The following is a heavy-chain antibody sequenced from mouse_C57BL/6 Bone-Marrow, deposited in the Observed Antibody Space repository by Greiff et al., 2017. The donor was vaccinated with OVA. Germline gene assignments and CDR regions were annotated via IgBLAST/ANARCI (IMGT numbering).Heavy chain of an antibody. CDR2: INSNNGGT. V-gene: IGHV1-18*01. J-gene: IGHJ3*01. CDR3: ARGGYYDYDGGAWFAY. Sequence: EVQLQQSGPELAKPGASVKIPCKASGYTFTDYNMDWVKQSHGKSLEWIGDINSNNGGTIYNQKFKGKATLTVDKSSSTAYMELHSLTSEDTAVDYCARGGYYDYDGGAWFAYWGQGTLVTVSA. D-gene: IGHD2-4*01. CDR1: GYTFTDYN.